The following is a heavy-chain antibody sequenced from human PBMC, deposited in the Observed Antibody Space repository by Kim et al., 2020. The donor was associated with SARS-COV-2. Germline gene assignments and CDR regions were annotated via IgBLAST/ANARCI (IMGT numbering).Heavy chain of an antibody. V-gene: IGHV7-4-1*02. CDR3: ARDCRTYPYYYYGMDV. J-gene: IGHJ6*02. CDR1: GYTFTNYA. Sequence: ASVKVSCKASGYTFTNYAMNWERQAPGQGLEWMGWINTDTGNPTYAQGFTGRFVFSLDTSVSTAYLQISSLKAEDTAVYYCARDCRTYPYYYYGMDVWGQGTTVTVSS. CDR2: INTDTGNP.